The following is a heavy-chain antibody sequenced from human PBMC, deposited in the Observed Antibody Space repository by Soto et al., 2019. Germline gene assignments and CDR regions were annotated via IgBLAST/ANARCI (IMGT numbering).Heavy chain of an antibody. CDR3: ARALTTGYYYYGMDV. CDR2: INPSGGST. Sequence: ASVKVSCKASGHTFTSYYMHWVRQAPGQGLEWMGIINPSGGSTSYTQKSQGRVAMTRDTSTSTVYMELSSLRSEDTAVYYCARALTTGYYYYGMDVWGQGTTVTVSS. V-gene: IGHV1-46*01. CDR1: GHTFTSYY. D-gene: IGHD4-17*01. J-gene: IGHJ6*02.